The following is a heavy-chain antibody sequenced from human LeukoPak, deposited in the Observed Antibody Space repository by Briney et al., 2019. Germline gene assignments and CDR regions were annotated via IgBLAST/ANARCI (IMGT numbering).Heavy chain of an antibody. CDR2: IYYSGRT. J-gene: IGHJ6*03. CDR1: GGSISSYY. Sequence: SETLSLTCTVSGGSISSYYWSWIRQPPGKGLEWIGYIYYSGRTNYNPSLKSRVTISVDTSKNQFSLKLSSVTAADTAVYYCARAHSILALDRYMDVWGKGTTVTVSS. D-gene: IGHD3-3*01. V-gene: IGHV4-59*01. CDR3: ARAHSILALDRYMDV.